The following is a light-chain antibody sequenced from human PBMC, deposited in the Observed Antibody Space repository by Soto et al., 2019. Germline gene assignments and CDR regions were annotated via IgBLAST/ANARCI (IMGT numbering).Light chain of an antibody. CDR1: XSVSSSY. Sequence: EIVLTQSPGTLSLSPGERATLSCRAXXSVSSSYLAWYQQKPGQAPRLLIYGASSRATGIPDRFSGSGSGTDFTLTISRLEPEDFAVYYCQQYGSSPPWAFGQGTKVEIK. CDR3: QQYGSSPPWA. V-gene: IGKV3-20*01. J-gene: IGKJ1*01. CDR2: GAS.